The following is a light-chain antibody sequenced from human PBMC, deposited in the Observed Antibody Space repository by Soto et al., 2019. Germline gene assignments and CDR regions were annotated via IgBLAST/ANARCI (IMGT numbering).Light chain of an antibody. CDR2: GNT. V-gene: IGLV1-40*01. J-gene: IGLJ2*01. CDR3: QSFDSGRYGSKI. CDR1: SSNLGAGYD. Sequence: QLVLTQPPSVSGAPGQSITISCTGTSSNLGAGYDVHWYQQLPGKVPKLLIFGNTDRPSGVPDRFSGSKSGTSASLAITGLQAEDEADYYCQSFDSGRYGSKIFGGGTKVTVL.